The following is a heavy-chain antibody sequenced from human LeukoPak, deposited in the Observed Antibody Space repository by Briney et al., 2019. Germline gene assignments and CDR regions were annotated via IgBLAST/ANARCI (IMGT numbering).Heavy chain of an antibody. CDR2: ITGGGSTM. J-gene: IGHJ6*02. CDR3: AKVSSGSPFYYKYGMDV. CDR1: GFTFSDYY. V-gene: IGHV3-11*04. D-gene: IGHD3-22*01. Sequence: PGGSLRLSCAASGFTFSDYYMSWIRQAPGKGLEWVSYITGGGSTMYYADSVEGRFTIFRDNSRNTLYLQLNSLRVEDTAVYYCAKVSSGSPFYYKYGMDVWGLGTTVTVSS.